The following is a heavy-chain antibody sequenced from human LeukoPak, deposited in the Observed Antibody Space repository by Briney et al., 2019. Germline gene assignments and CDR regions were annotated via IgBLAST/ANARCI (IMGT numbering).Heavy chain of an antibody. CDR2: ISSSSSYI. CDR1: GFTFSSYS. J-gene: IGHJ4*02. Sequence: GGSLRLSCAASGFTFSSYSMNWVRQAPGKGLEWVSSISSSSSYIYYADSVKGRFTISRDNSKNTLYLQMNSLRAEDTAVYYCAKDLIGYSSGWTGFDYWGQGTLVTVSS. D-gene: IGHD6-19*01. V-gene: IGHV3-21*04. CDR3: AKDLIGYSSGWTGFDY.